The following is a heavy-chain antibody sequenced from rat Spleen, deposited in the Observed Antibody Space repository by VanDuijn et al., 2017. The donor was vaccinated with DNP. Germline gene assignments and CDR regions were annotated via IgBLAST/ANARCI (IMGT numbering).Heavy chain of an antibody. CDR3: ATSPGPNWFAY. J-gene: IGHJ3*01. D-gene: IGHD1-4*01. V-gene: IGHV5-25*01. Sequence: EVQLVESGGGLVQPGRSLKLSCAASGFTFSDYYMAWVRQAPKKGLEWVAAITPSGYRTYYTDSVKGRFTISRDNANRTLYLQMDSLRSEDTATYYCATSPGPNWFAYWGQGTLVTVSS. CDR1: GFTFSDYY. CDR2: ITPSGYRT.